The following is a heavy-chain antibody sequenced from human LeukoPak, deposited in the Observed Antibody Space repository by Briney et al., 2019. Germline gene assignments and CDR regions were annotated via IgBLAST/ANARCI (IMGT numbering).Heavy chain of an antibody. CDR2: IQYSGGIR. V-gene: IGHV3-30*02. D-gene: IGHD2-21*02. Sequence: GGSLRLSCAASGFTFSSYGMHWIRQAPGRGLEWVAYIQYSGGIRKYADSVKGRLTISRDNSKNTLLLQMNTLKTEDTAVYYCAKKRPGDGDIFDYWGQGTLLTVSS. CDR1: GFTFSSYG. J-gene: IGHJ4*02. CDR3: AKKRPGDGDIFDY.